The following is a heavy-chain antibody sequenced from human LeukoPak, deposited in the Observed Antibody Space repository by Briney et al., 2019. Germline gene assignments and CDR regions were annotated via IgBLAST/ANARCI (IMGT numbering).Heavy chain of an antibody. CDR2: INPNSGGT. Sequence: ASVKVSCKASGYTFTGYYMHWVRQAPGQGLECMGWINPNSGGTNYAQKFQGRVTMTRDTSISTAYMELSRLRSDDTAVYYCAREIVVVPAASEGSDYWGQGTLVTVSS. CDR3: AREIVVVPAASEGSDY. CDR1: GYTFTGYY. J-gene: IGHJ4*02. V-gene: IGHV1-2*02. D-gene: IGHD2-2*01.